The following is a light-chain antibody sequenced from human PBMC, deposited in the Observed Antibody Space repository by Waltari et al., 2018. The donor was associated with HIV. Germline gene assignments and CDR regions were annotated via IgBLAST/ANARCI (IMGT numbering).Light chain of an antibody. CDR2: EAS. Sequence: DIQMTQSPSTLSASIGDRVTITCRASQSISVWLAWYHQKPGKAPKLLIYEASNLESGVPSRFSGSGSGTEFTLTITGLQSEDFALYYCQQYNVFPQTFGQGTKV. J-gene: IGKJ1*01. CDR3: QQYNVFPQT. CDR1: QSISVW. V-gene: IGKV1-5*03.